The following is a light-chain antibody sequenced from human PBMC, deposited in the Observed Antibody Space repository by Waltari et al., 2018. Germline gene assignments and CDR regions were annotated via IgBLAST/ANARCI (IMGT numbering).Light chain of an antibody. Sequence: EIVMTQSPATLSVSPGEAATLSCRASRAIANNLAWYQQKPGQALRLLSCDASTRATGIPARFSGSWSGTEFTLTITSLQSEDSAVYFCQQFNTGYSFGQGTKLEIK. CDR1: RAIANN. J-gene: IGKJ2*01. CDR3: QQFNTGYS. CDR2: DAS. V-gene: IGKV3-15*01.